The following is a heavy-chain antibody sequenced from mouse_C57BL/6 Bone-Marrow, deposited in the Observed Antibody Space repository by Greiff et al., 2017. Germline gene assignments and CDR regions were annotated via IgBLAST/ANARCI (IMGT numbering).Heavy chain of an antibody. V-gene: IGHV2-5*01. D-gene: IGHD1-1*01. J-gene: IGHJ4*01. CDR2: IWRGGST. Sequence: QVQLKESGPGLVQPSQSLSITCTVSGFSLTSYGVHWVRQSPGKGLEWLGVIWRGGSTDYNAAFMSRLSITKDNSKSQVFFKMNSLQADDTAIYYCAKSPPYYYEDYDAMDYWGQRTSVTVSS. CDR1: GFSLTSYG. CDR3: AKSPPYYYEDYDAMDY.